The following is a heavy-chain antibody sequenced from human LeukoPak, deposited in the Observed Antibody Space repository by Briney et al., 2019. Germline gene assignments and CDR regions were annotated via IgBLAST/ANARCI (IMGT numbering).Heavy chain of an antibody. CDR1: GGTFSSYA. Sequence: SVKVSCKASGGTFSSYAISWVRQAPGQGLEWMGRIIPILGIANYAQKFQGRVTITADKSTSTAYMELSSLRSEDTAVYYCARHPPYYDFWSGYYPDYWYFDLWGRGILVTVSS. CDR2: IIPILGIA. V-gene: IGHV1-69*04. J-gene: IGHJ2*01. CDR3: ARHPPYYDFWSGYYPDYWYFDL. D-gene: IGHD3-3*01.